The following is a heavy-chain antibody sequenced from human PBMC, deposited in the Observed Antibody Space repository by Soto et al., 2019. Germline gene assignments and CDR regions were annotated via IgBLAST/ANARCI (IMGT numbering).Heavy chain of an antibody. V-gene: IGHV4-59*01. CDR1: GGSISSYY. D-gene: IGHD3-3*01. Sequence: SETLSLTCTVSGGSISSYYWSWIRQPPGKGLEWIGYIYYSGSTNYNPSLKSRVTISVDTSKNQFSLKLSSVTAADTAVYYCARVKDGVVNWFDPWGQGTLVTVSS. CDR3: ARVKDGVVNWFDP. CDR2: IYYSGST. J-gene: IGHJ5*02.